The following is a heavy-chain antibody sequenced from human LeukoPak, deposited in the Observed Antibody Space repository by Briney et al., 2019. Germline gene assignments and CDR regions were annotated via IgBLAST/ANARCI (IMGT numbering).Heavy chain of an antibody. CDR1: GGSISSSSYY. CDR2: IYYSGST. V-gene: IGHV4-39*07. Sequence: SETLSLTCTVSGGSISSSSYYWGWIRQPPGKGLEWIGSIYYSGSTYYNPSLKSRVTISVDTSKNQFSLKLSSVTAADTAVYYCAREDIVATTYLYYFDYWGQGTLVTVSS. J-gene: IGHJ4*02. CDR3: AREDIVATTYLYYFDY. D-gene: IGHD5-12*01.